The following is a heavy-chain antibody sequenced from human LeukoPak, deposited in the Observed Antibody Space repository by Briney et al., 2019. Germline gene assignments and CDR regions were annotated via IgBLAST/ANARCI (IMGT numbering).Heavy chain of an antibody. CDR2: IYNGENT. CDR3: ANSISMDFEY. D-gene: IGHD2/OR15-2a*01. Sequence: SETLSLTCTVCVGSVSTYYWNWIRQPAGKGLEWIGSIYNGENTNYNPSLESRVTISIDRSKNQFSLKLTSVTAADTAVYYCANSISMDFEYWGQGTLVTVSS. CDR1: VGSVSTYY. V-gene: IGHV4-4*07. J-gene: IGHJ4*02.